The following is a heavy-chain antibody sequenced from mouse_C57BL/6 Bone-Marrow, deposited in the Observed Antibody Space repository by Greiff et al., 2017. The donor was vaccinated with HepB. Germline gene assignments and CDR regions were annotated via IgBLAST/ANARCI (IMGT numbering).Heavy chain of an antibody. CDR3: ARSGDYDGLFAY. J-gene: IGHJ3*01. D-gene: IGHD1-2*01. CDR2: IHPNSGST. Sequence: QVQLQQPGAELVKPGASVKLSCKASGYTFTSYWMHWVKQRPGQGLEWIGMIHPNSGSTNYNEKFKSKATLTVDKSSSTAYMQLSSLTSEDSAVYSCARSGDYDGLFAYWGQGTLVTVSA. CDR1: GYTFTSYW. V-gene: IGHV1-64*01.